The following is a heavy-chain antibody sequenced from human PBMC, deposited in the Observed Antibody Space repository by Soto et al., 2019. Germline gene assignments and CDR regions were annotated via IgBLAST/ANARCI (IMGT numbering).Heavy chain of an antibody. J-gene: IGHJ6*02. V-gene: IGHV1-46*01. CDR3: ARGRRIAAAGALGYYYGMDV. Sequence: QVQLVQSGAEVKKPGASVKVSCKASGYTFTSYYMHWVRQAPGQGLEWMGIINPSGGSTSYAQKFQGRVSMTRATSTSTVYMERSSLRSEDTAVYYCARGRRIAAAGALGYYYGMDVWGQGTTVTVSS. CDR2: INPSGGST. CDR1: GYTFTSYY. D-gene: IGHD6-13*01.